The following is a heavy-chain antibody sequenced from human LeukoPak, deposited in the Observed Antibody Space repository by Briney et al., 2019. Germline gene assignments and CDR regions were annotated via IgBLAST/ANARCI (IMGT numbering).Heavy chain of an antibody. CDR3: ARGLGYCSSTSCYDGETTVNTFDY. CDR2: INPNSGGT. Sequence: ASVKVSCKASGYTFTGYYMHWVRQAPGQGLEWMGWINPNSGGTNYAQKFQGRVTMTRDTSISTAYMELSRLRSDDTAVYYCARGLGYCSSTSCYDGETTVNTFDYWGQGTLFTVSS. CDR1: GYTFTGYY. V-gene: IGHV1-2*02. D-gene: IGHD2-2*01. J-gene: IGHJ4*02.